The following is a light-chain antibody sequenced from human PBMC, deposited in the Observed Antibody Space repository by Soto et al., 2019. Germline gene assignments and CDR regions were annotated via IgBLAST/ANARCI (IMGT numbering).Light chain of an antibody. CDR1: HNANED. J-gene: IGKJ5*01. Sequence: EIVLTQSAASLSVSPGERGTLXCRASHNANEDFDWYQQRAGKAPRLLISAESSRATGIQERLSGSGSGKDFTLNISRLEPEDFAVYYCQQYLGSPGITFGQGTRLEIK. V-gene: IGKV3-20*01. CDR3: QQYLGSPGIT. CDR2: AES.